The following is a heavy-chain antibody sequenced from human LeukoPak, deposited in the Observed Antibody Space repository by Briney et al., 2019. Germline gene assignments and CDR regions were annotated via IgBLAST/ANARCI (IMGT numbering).Heavy chain of an antibody. D-gene: IGHD6-13*01. V-gene: IGHV3-9*01. CDR3: AKDRGSSWFLDY. CDR1: GFTFDDYA. CDR2: ISWNSGSI. Sequence: GGSLRLSCAASGFTFDDYAMHWVRQAPGKGLEWVSGISWNSGSIGYADSVKGRFTISRDNAKNSLYLQMNSLRTEDTALYYCAKDRGSSWFLDYWGQGTLVTVSS. J-gene: IGHJ4*02.